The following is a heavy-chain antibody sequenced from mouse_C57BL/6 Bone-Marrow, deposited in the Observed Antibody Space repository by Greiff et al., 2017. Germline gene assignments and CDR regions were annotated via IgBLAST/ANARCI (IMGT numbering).Heavy chain of an antibody. V-gene: IGHV1-15*01. CDR3: TRGLYYGNSLYAMDY. CDR2: IDPETGGT. J-gene: IGHJ4*01. D-gene: IGHD2-1*01. Sequence: QVQLQQSGAELVRPGASVTLSCKASGYTFTDYEMHWVKQTPVHGLEWIGAIDPETGGTAYNQKFKGKAILTADKSSSTAYMELRSLTSEDSAFYYCTRGLYYGNSLYAMDYWGQGTSVTVSS. CDR1: GYTFTDYE.